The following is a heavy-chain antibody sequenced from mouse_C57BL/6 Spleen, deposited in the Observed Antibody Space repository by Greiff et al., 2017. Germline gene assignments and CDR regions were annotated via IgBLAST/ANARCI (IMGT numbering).Heavy chain of an antibody. CDR1: GFTFSSYT. Sequence: EVKLMESGGGLVKPGGSLKLSCAASGFTFSSYTMSWVRQTPEKRLEWVATISGGGGNTYYPDSVKGRFTISRDNAKNTLYLQMSSLRSEDTALYYCARLLLPYAMDYWGQGTSVTVSS. D-gene: IGHD2-12*01. V-gene: IGHV5-9*01. J-gene: IGHJ4*01. CDR2: ISGGGGNT. CDR3: ARLLLPYAMDY.